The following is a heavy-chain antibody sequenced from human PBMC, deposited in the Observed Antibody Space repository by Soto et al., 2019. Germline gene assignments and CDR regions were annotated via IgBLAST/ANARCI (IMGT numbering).Heavy chain of an antibody. CDR1: GYTFTRYA. D-gene: IGHD2-15*01. CDR3: ARGPGGPDGPGDY. Sequence: QVYLVQSGAEVKKPGASVKVSCKASGYTFTRYAIHWVRQALGQRLEWMGWINAGNGNTKYSQKFQGRVTITRDTSASTAYMELSSLGSEDTAVYYCARGPGGPDGPGDYWGQGTLVTVS. J-gene: IGHJ4*02. CDR2: INAGNGNT. V-gene: IGHV1-3*01.